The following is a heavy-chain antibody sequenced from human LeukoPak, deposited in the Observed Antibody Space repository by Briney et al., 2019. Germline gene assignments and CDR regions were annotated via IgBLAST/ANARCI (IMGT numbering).Heavy chain of an antibody. D-gene: IGHD6-13*01. CDR3: ARDDGAAGMDYYYGMDV. J-gene: IGHJ6*02. V-gene: IGHV1-69*13. Sequence: SVKVSCKASGGTFSSYAISWVRQAPGQGLEWMGGIIPIFGTANYAQKFQGRVTITADESTSTAYMELSSLRSEDTAVYYCARDDGAAGMDYYYGMDVWGQGTTVTVSS. CDR1: GGTFSSYA. CDR2: IIPIFGTA.